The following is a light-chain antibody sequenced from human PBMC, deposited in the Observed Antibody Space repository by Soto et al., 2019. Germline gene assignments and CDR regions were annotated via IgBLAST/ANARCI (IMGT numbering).Light chain of an antibody. V-gene: IGKV1-33*01. CDR1: QDISNY. CDR3: QQYVNLPS. Sequence: DIQMTQSPSSLSASVGDRVTITCQASQDISNYLNWYQQKPGKAPKLLIYDASNLETGVPSRFSGSGSGTDFTFTISSLQPEDIATYYCQQYVNLPSFGGGTKVDIK. CDR2: DAS. J-gene: IGKJ4*01.